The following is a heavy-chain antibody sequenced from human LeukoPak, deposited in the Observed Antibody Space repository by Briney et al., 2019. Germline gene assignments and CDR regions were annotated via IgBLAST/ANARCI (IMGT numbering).Heavy chain of an antibody. D-gene: IGHD3-22*01. CDR2: IYTSGST. Sequence: PSETLTLTCTVSGGSISSYYWSWIRQPPGKGLEWIGYIYTSGSTNYNPSLKSRVTISVDTSKNQFSPKLSSVTAADTAVYYCARSGYYYDSSGYYPFDYWGQGTLVTVSS. J-gene: IGHJ4*02. CDR1: GGSISSYY. V-gene: IGHV4-4*09. CDR3: ARSGYYYDSSGYYPFDY.